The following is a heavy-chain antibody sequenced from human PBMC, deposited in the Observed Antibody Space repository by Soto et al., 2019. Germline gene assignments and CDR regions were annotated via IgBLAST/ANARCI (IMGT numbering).Heavy chain of an antibody. V-gene: IGHV3-21*01. CDR1: GFTFSSYS. Sequence: EVQLVESGGGLVKPGGSLRLSCAASGFTFSSYSMNWFRQYPGQGLEWVSSISSSSSYIYYADSVKGRFTISRDNVKNSLYLQMNSLRAEDTAVYYCAREGVGIAVAGFHWYFDLWGRGTLVTVSS. D-gene: IGHD6-19*01. CDR3: AREGVGIAVAGFHWYFDL. J-gene: IGHJ2*01. CDR2: ISSSSSYI.